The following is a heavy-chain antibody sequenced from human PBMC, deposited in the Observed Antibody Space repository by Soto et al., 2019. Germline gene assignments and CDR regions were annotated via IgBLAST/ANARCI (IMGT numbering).Heavy chain of an antibody. Sequence: GGSLRLSWAASGFTFSSYDKHWVRQATGQGLERVSAICTAGDTYYSGSLKGRFTISRENAKHCLYFQMNSLRARDTAAYDCARGGIVRATTDVAFDIWGQGTMVTDS. J-gene: IGHJ3*02. V-gene: IGHV3-13*01. CDR3: ARGGIVRATTDVAFDI. D-gene: IGHD1-26*01. CDR2: ICTAGDT. CDR1: GFTFSSYD.